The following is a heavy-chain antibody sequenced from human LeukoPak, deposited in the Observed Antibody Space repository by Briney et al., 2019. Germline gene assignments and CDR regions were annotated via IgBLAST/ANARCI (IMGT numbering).Heavy chain of an antibody. J-gene: IGHJ4*02. CDR3: XXXXNRGAAAYDY. CDR2: ISNFGSNI. V-gene: IGHV3-21*06. D-gene: IGHD6-13*01. CDR1: GFTFSSYS. Sequence: GGSLRLSCAASGFTFSSYSMNWVRQAPGKGLEWVSSISNFGSNIYYADSVKGRFTISRDNAKNSLYLQMNSLRAEDTAVYYXXXXXNRGAAAYDYWGQGTLVTVSS.